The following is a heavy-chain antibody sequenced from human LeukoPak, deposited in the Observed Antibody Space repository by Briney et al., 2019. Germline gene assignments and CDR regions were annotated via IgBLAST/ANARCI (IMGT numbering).Heavy chain of an antibody. Sequence: GASVKVSCKASGYTFTSYGISWVRQAPGQGLEWMGWISAYNGNTNYAQKLQGRVTMTRNTSISTAYMELSSLRSEDTAVYYCARGRLAAAGNPIDYWGQGTLVAVSS. J-gene: IGHJ4*02. CDR2: ISAYNGNT. CDR1: GYTFTSYG. D-gene: IGHD6-13*01. CDR3: ARGRLAAAGNPIDY. V-gene: IGHV1-18*01.